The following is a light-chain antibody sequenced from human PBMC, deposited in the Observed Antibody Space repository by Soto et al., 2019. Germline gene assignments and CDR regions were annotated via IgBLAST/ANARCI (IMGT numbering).Light chain of an antibody. J-gene: IGLJ2*01. CDR1: SGHSDYS. V-gene: IGLV4-60*03. CDR2: LESSGSY. Sequence: QPVLTQSSSASASLGSSVKLTCTLSSGHSDYSIAWHQQQPGKAPRYLMNLESSGSYNKGSGVPDRFSGSRSGADRYLTIPNLQSEDEADYYCETWDSNTRVFGEGTKLTVL. CDR3: ETWDSNTRV.